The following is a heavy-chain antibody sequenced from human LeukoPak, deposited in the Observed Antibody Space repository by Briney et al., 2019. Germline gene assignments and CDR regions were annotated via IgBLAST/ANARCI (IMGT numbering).Heavy chain of an antibody. D-gene: IGHD6-19*01. V-gene: IGHV3-30-3*01. Sequence: PGRSLRLSCAASGFTFSSYAMHWVRQAPGKGLEWVAVISYDGSNKYYADSVKGRFTISRDNVKNSLYLQMNSLRAEDTAVYYCATTARNSAWFKVIDYWGRGTLVTVSS. CDR2: ISYDGSNK. CDR3: ATTARNSAWFKVIDY. J-gene: IGHJ4*02. CDR1: GFTFSSYA.